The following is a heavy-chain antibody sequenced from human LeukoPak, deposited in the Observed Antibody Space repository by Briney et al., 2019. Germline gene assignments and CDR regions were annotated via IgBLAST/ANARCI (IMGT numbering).Heavy chain of an antibody. J-gene: IGHJ4*02. CDR2: ISWGSGST. CDR3: TKDSSVTHFDY. V-gene: IGHV3-43*01. D-gene: IGHD4-17*01. Sequence: GGSLRLSCAASGFTFDDSTMHWVRQAPGKGLEWVSLISWGSGSTYYADSVKGRFIISRDNTKNSLYLQMNSLRSEDTALYYCTKDSSVTHFDYWGQGTLVTVSS. CDR1: GFTFDDST.